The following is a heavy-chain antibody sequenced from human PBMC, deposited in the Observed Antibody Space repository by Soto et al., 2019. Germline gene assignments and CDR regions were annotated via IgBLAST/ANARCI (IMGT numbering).Heavy chain of an antibody. J-gene: IGHJ5*02. CDR1: GGSISSYY. CDR3: ARDLVSAALLGWFDP. V-gene: IGHV4-59*01. D-gene: IGHD2-2*01. Sequence: SETLSLTCTVSGGSISSYYWSWIRQPPGKGLEWIGYIYYSGSTNYNPSLKSRVTISVDTSKNQFSLKLSSVTAADTAVYYCARDLVSAALLGWFDPWGQGTLVIVSS. CDR2: IYYSGST.